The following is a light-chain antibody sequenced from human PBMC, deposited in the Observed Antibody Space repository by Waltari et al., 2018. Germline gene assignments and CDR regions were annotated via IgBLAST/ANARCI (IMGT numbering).Light chain of an antibody. Sequence: QSALTQPASVSGSPGQSITISCTGSSSDIDFDDYVSWYQHLPGKAPKLMIYGVTNRPSGMSNRFSGSKSDNTASLTISWLQADDEADYYCSSFTGTIWVFGGGTKLTVL. J-gene: IGLJ3*02. CDR3: SSFTGTIWV. V-gene: IGLV2-14*01. CDR2: GVT. CDR1: SSDIDFDDY.